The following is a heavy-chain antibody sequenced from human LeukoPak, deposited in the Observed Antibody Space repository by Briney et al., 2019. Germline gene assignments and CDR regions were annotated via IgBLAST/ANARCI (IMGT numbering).Heavy chain of an antibody. J-gene: IGHJ6*02. CDR2: ISAYNGNT. D-gene: IGHD3-3*01. V-gene: IGHV1-18*01. CDR3: ARWDHDFWSGYYNYYYYGMDV. CDR1: GYTFTSYG. Sequence: ASVKVSCKASGYTFTSYGISWVRQAPGQGLEWMGWISAYNGNTNYAQKLQGRVTMTTDTSTSTAYMELRSLRSDDTAVYYCARWDHDFWSGYYNYYYYGMDVWGQGTTVTVSS.